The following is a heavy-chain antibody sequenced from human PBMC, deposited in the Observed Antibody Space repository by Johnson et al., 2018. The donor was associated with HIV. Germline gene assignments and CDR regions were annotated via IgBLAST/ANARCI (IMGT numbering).Heavy chain of an antibody. CDR2: SGSGGST. D-gene: IGHD6-13*01. CDR3: ARDGGVAAAVGVVAFDI. V-gene: IGHV3-53*01. CDR1: GFTVSSNH. Sequence: VQLVESGGGLIQPGGSLRLSCAASGFTVSSNHMRWVRQAPGKGLEWVSAISGSGGSTYYADSVKGRFTISRDNSKNTLYLQMNSLRAEDTAVYYCARDGGVAAAVGVVAFDIWGQGTMVTVSS. J-gene: IGHJ3*02.